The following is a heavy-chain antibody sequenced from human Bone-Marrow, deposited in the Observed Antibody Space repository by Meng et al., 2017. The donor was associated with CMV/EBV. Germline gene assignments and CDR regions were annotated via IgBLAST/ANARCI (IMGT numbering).Heavy chain of an antibody. Sequence: SETLSLTCAVYGGSFSGYYWSWIRQHPGKGLEWIGYIYYSGSTYYNPSLKSRVTISVDTSKNQFSLKLSSVTAADTAVYYCARVGVSGFRGLRDYYFDYWGQGTLVTVSS. CDR3: ARVGVSGFRGLRDYYFDY. CDR1: GGSFSGYY. D-gene: IGHD3-16*01. CDR2: IYYSGST. V-gene: IGHV4-31*11. J-gene: IGHJ4*02.